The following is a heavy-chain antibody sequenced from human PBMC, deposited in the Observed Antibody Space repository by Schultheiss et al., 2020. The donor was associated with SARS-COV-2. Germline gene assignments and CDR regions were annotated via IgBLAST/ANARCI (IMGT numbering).Heavy chain of an antibody. CDR1: GNIFISDH. D-gene: IGHD3-22*01. Sequence: ASVKVSCKASGNIFISDHMHWVRQAPGQGLEWMGRINPNSGGTNYAQKFQGRVTLTRDTSTSTVYMELSSLRSEDTAIYYCARGHFYDSSGYHDTFDIWGQGTMVTVSS. CDR3: ARGHFYDSSGYHDTFDI. CDR2: INPNSGGT. V-gene: IGHV1-2*06. J-gene: IGHJ3*02.